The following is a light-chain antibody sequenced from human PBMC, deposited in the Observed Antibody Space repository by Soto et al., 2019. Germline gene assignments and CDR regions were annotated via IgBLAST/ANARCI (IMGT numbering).Light chain of an antibody. CDR3: AAWDDSLNGWV. CDR1: SSNIGSNT. CDR2: SND. J-gene: IGLJ3*02. Sequence: QSVLTQAPSASGTPGQRVTISCSGSSSNIGSNTVTWYQQVPGTAPKLLIYSNDQRPSGVPDRFSGSKSGTSASLAIAGPQSGDEADYYCAAWDDSLNGWVFGGGTKVTVL. V-gene: IGLV1-44*01.